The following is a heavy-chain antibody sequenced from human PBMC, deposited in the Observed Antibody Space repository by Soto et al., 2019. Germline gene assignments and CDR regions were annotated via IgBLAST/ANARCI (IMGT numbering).Heavy chain of an antibody. D-gene: IGHD3-3*01. CDR1: GFTFSSYW. V-gene: IGHV3-7*01. CDR2: IKQDGSEK. J-gene: IGHJ4*02. CDR3: ARDSSYYDFWSGYYPVFHY. Sequence: GGFLRLSCAASGFTFSSYWMSWVRQAPGKGLEWVANIKQDGSEKYYVDSVKGRFTISRDNAKNSLYLQMNSLRAEDTAVYYCARDSSYYDFWSGYYPVFHYWGQGTLVTVSS.